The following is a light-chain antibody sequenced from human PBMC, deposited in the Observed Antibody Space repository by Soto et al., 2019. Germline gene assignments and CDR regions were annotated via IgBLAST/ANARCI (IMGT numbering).Light chain of an antibody. V-gene: IGKV1-5*01. CDR3: HQYNSDPYT. Sequence: IPMTQFPSTLSASAGDRVTITCRARQSITRWLAWYQQKPGKAPKLLIYDASSLESAVPSRFSGSGSGTEFTLTISSLQPDDFATYYCHQYNSDPYTFGQGTKLEIK. CDR2: DAS. CDR1: QSITRW. J-gene: IGKJ2*01.